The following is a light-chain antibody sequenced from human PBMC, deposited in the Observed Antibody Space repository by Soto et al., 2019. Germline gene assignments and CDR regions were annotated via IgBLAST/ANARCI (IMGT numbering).Light chain of an antibody. CDR1: QDVMYD. CDR3: HQYNSWPRGT. V-gene: IGKV3-15*01. J-gene: IGKJ3*01. Sequence: EIVLTQSPAALSVSPGGRATLSCRASQDVMYDLAWYQQKPGQAPRLLVYGASTRATDAPPRFRGSGSGREFSLTISSLQSEDSAVYYCHQYNSWPRGTFGPGTKVEIK. CDR2: GAS.